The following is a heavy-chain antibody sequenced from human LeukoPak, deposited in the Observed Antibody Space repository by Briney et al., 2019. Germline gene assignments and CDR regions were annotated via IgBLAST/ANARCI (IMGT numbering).Heavy chain of an antibody. D-gene: IGHD2-2*01. Sequence: ASVKVSCKASGGTFSSYAISWVRQAPGQGLEWMGGIIPIFGTGNYAQKFQGRVTITADESTSTAYMELSSLRSEDTAVYYCASGGWGYCSRTSCYLAYWGQGTLVTVSS. CDR1: GGTFSSYA. CDR2: IIPIFGTG. V-gene: IGHV1-69*13. CDR3: ASGGWGYCSRTSCYLAY. J-gene: IGHJ4*02.